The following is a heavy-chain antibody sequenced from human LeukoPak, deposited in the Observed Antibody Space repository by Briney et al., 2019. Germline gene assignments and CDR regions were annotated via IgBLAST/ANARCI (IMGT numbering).Heavy chain of an antibody. CDR2: ISGSGGST. J-gene: IGHJ4*02. CDR3: AKVPYYYGSGSYYTFDY. Sequence: GGSLRLSCADSGFTFSSYAMSWVRQAPGKGLEWVSAISGSGGSTYYADSVKGRFTISRDNSKNTLYLQMNSLRAEDTAVYYCAKVPYYYGSGSYYTFDYWGQGTLVTVSS. D-gene: IGHD3-10*01. CDR1: GFTFSSYA. V-gene: IGHV3-23*01.